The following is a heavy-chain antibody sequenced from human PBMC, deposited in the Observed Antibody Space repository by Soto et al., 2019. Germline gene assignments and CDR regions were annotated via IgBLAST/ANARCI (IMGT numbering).Heavy chain of an antibody. Sequence: QVQLQESGPGLVKPSQTLSLTCTVSGGSISSGGYYWSWIRQHPGKGLEWIGYIYYSGSTYYNPSLKGLVTISVDTSKNQFSLKLSSVTAADTAVYYCARDASIAVAGTFSYFDYWGQGTLVTVSS. J-gene: IGHJ4*02. CDR1: GGSISSGGYY. D-gene: IGHD6-19*01. V-gene: IGHV4-31*01. CDR2: IYYSGST. CDR3: ARDASIAVAGTFSYFDY.